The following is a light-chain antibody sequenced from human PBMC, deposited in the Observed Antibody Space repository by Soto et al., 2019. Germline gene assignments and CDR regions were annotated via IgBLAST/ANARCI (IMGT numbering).Light chain of an antibody. Sequence: RSQSPSYLSAYVEERGTIRCGASQGISSWLASYQQKQRKAPTLLIYQASSLESGVPSRFSGSGSGTEFTLPISSLQHDDYATYYCQQQNSYDGTFGQGTKVDI. J-gene: IGKJ1*01. CDR3: QQQNSYDGT. V-gene: IGKV1-5*03. CDR1: QGISSW. CDR2: QAS.